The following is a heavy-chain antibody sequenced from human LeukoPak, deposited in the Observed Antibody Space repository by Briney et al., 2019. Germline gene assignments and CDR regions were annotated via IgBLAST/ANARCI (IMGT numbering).Heavy chain of an antibody. CDR1: GGSISSGDYY. CDR2: IYYSGST. V-gene: IGHV4-30-4*08. CDR3: ARDLIPRGYSGYGYFDY. D-gene: IGHD5-12*01. Sequence: SETLSLTCTVSGGSISSGDYYWSWIRQPPGKGLEWIGYIYYSGSTYYNPSLKSRVTISVDTSKNQFSLKLSSVTAADTAVYYCARDLIPRGYSGYGYFDYWGQGTLVTVSS. J-gene: IGHJ4*02.